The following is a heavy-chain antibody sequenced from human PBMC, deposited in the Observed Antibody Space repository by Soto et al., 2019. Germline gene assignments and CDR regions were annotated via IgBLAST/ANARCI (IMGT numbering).Heavy chain of an antibody. CDR3: AQGPTGATTRVDY. D-gene: IGHD1-1*01. CDR2: IRAGGAT. CDR1: GFTFSSYA. Sequence: EVQLLESGGGLVQPGGSLRLSCAASGFTFSSYAMNWVRQAPGEGLEWVSEIRAGGATYDADSVKGGFTISRDNSQNTLYLQMHSLRAEDTAVYYCAQGPTGATTRVDYWGQGTLVTVSS. V-gene: IGHV3-23*01. J-gene: IGHJ4*02.